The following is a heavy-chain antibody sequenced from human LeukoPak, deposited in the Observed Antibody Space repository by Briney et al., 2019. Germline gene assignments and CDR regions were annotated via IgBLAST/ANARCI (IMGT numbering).Heavy chain of an antibody. V-gene: IGHV3-48*03. CDR3: ARGPYSSNWYVDY. D-gene: IGHD6-13*01. J-gene: IGHJ4*02. CDR2: ISRTGNSI. CDR1: GFTLSSYE. Sequence: PGGSLRLSCAASGFTLSSYEMNWVRLAPGKGLECISYISRTGNSIYYADSVKGRFTISRDSAKNSLYLQMNSLRAEDTAVYYCARGPYSSNWYVDYWGQGTLVTVAS.